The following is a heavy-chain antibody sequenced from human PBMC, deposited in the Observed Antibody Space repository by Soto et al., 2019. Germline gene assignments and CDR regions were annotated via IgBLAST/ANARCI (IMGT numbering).Heavy chain of an antibody. J-gene: IGHJ4*02. CDR2: IKSKTDGGTT. CDR3: TTGVARGGDY. Sequence: EVQLVESGGGLVKPGGSLRLSCAASGFTFSNAWMSWVRQAPGKGLEWVGRIKSKTDGGTTDYAAPVKGRFTISRDDSKSTLHLQMNSLKTEDTAVCYCTTGVARGGDYWGQGTLGTVSS. CDR1: GFTFSNAW. V-gene: IGHV3-15*01. D-gene: IGHD2-21*01.